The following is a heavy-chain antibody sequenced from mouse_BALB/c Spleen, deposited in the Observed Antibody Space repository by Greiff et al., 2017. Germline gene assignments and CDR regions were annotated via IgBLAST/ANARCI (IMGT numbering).Heavy chain of an antibody. CDR1: GFTFSSFG. CDR3: AREGNYYGSRAFDY. D-gene: IGHD1-1*01. CDR2: ISSGSSTI. J-gene: IGHJ2*01. Sequence: EVQGVESGGGLVQPGGSRKLSCAASGFTFSSFGMHWVRQAPEKGLEWVAYISSGSSTIYYADTVKGRFTISRDNPKNTLFLQMTSLRSEDTAMYYCAREGNYYGSRAFDYWGQGTTLTVSS. V-gene: IGHV5-17*02.